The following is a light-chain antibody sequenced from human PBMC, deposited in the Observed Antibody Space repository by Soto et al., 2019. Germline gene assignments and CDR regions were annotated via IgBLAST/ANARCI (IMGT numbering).Light chain of an antibody. CDR1: SSDVGGYNY. CDR3: SSYTSSSTLV. Sequence: QSVLTQPASVSGSPGQSITLSCTGTSSDVGGYNYVSWYQQHPGKAPKLMIYDVSNRPSGVSNRFSGSKSGNTASLTISGLQDEDEADYYCSSYTSSSTLVFGTGTKVTVL. J-gene: IGLJ1*01. V-gene: IGLV2-14*01. CDR2: DVS.